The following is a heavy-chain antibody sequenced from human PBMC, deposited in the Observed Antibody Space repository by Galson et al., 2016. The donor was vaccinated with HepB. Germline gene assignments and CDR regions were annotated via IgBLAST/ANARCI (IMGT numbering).Heavy chain of an antibody. CDR3: ARGLRQWLAQLDY. Sequence: SVKVSCKASGYSFTNFHINWIRQGPGQGLEWMGWVNPKSGNTALAPRFQGRLTMTTDTPTATASMELSGLTSDDTAIYYCARGLRQWLAQLDYWGQGSLVTVSS. D-gene: IGHD6-19*01. CDR2: VNPKSGNT. CDR1: GYSFTNFH. J-gene: IGHJ4*02. V-gene: IGHV1-8*02.